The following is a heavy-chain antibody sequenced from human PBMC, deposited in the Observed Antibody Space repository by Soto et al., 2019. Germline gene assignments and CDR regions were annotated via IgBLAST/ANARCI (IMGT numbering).Heavy chain of an antibody. CDR1: GGTFSSYA. Sequence: QVQLVQSGAEVKKPGSSVKVSCKASGGTFSSYAISWVRQAPGQGLEWMGGIIPIFGTANYAQKFQGRFTITADESKSTAYLELSSLRSEDTAVYYCARDSTTTAMVTPFGGMAVWGPGTTVTVSS. CDR2: IIPIFGTA. D-gene: IGHD5-18*01. J-gene: IGHJ6*02. V-gene: IGHV1-69*12. CDR3: ARDSTTTAMVTPFGGMAV.